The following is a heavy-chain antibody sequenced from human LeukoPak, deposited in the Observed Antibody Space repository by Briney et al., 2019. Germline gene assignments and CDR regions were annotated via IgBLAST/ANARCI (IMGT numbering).Heavy chain of an antibody. V-gene: IGHV3-48*04. CDR2: ISSGSTI. D-gene: IGHD2-2*01. J-gene: IGHJ4*02. CDR3: ARRITAADY. Sequence: GGSLRLSCAASGFTFSSYWMSWVRQAPGKGLEWVSYISSGSTIYYADSVKGRFTISRDNAKNSLYLQMNSLRAEDTAVYYCARRITAADYWGQGTLVTVSS. CDR1: GFTFSSYW.